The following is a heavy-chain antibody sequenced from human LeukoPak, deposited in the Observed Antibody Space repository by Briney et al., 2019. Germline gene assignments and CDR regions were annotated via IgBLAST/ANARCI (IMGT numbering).Heavy chain of an antibody. V-gene: IGHV1-69*13. J-gene: IGHJ4*02. D-gene: IGHD3-9*01. CDR1: GGTFSSYA. Sequence: GASVKVSCKASGGTFSSYAISWVRQAPGQGLEWMGGIIPIFGTANYAQKFQGRVTITADESTSTAYMELSSLRSEDTAVYYCARAVAGGYFDWLLSSGFDYWGQGTLVTVSS. CDR2: IIPIFGTA. CDR3: ARAVAGGYFDWLLSSGFDY.